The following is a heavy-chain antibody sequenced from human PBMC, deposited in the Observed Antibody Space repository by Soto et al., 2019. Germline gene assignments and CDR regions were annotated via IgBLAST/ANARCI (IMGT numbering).Heavy chain of an antibody. J-gene: IGHJ6*02. CDR3: GKDSRCPMVGGWINQYYYYDLQV. V-gene: IGHV3-NL1*01. CDR1: GFTLSTYS. CDR2: ITSSGSTT. Sequence: GGSLRLSCDVSGFTLSTYSMNWVRQAPGKGLEWVSFITSSGSTTYYADSVKGRFTISRDNSKNTLYLQMNSLRAEDTAVYSWGKDSRCPMVGGWINQYYYYDLQVGGQGITVTVS. D-gene: IGHD3-10*01.